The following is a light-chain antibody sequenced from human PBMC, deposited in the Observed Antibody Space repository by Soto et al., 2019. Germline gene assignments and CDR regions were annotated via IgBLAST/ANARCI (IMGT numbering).Light chain of an antibody. V-gene: IGKV1-9*01. CDR3: QHYVERSPIT. CDR1: QGISSY. CDR2: AAP. J-gene: IGKJ5*01. Sequence: DIQLTQSPSFLSASVVDRVTITCRASQGISSYLAWYQQRAGKAPKFLMYAAPTLQNGVPSRFSGSGSGTEFALTISSLQPEDFALYYCQHYVERSPITFGQGTRLEIK.